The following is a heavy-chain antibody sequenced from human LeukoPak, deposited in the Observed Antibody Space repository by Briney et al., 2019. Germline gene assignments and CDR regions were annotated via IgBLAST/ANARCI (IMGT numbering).Heavy chain of an antibody. CDR1: GFTVSSND. Sequence: PGGSLRLSCAASGFTVSSNDMSWVRQAPGKGLEWVSIIYTSGYTYYADSVKGRFTISRDNSKNTLYLQMNGLRAEDTAVYYCARGLPFDYWGQGTLVTVSS. J-gene: IGHJ4*02. V-gene: IGHV3-66*01. CDR3: ARGLPFDY. CDR2: IYTSGYT. D-gene: IGHD2-15*01.